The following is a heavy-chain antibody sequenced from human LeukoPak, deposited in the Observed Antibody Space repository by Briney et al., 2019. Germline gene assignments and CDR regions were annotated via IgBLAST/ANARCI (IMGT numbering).Heavy chain of an antibody. V-gene: IGHV1-2*02. CDR2: INPNSGGT. Sequence: PRASVKVSCKASGYTFTSYYMHWVRQAPGQGLEWMGWINPNSGGTNYAQKFQGRVTMTRDTSISTAYMELSRLRSDDTAVYYCARRGDLGYCSGGSCLQYYYYYYMDVWGKGTTVTVSS. CDR3: ARRGDLGYCSGGSCLQYYYYYYMDV. CDR1: GYTFTSYY. D-gene: IGHD2-15*01. J-gene: IGHJ6*03.